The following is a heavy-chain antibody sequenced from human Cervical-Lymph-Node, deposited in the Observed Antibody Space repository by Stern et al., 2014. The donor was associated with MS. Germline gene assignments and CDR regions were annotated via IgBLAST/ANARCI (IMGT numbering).Heavy chain of an antibody. Sequence: EVQLVQSGAEVKKPGESLKISCKGSGYSFTSYWIGWVRQMPGKGLEWMGIISPTDSDTRYIPSFQGQVTISVDKSISTTYLQWDSLKASDTAMYYCARVERPVAATLDYWGQGTLVTVSS. J-gene: IGHJ4*02. CDR1: GYSFTSYW. CDR3: ARVERPVAATLDY. D-gene: IGHD2-15*01. CDR2: ISPTDSDT. V-gene: IGHV5-51*01.